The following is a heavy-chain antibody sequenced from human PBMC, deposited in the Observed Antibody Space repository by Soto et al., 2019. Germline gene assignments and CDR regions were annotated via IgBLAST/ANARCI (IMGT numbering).Heavy chain of an antibody. Sequence: PSETLSLTCTVSGGSISSYYWSWIRQPPGKGLEWIGYIYYSGSTNYNPSLKSRVTISVDTSKNRFSLKLSSVTAADTAVYYCARALGYCSSTSCAGGYYGMDVWGQGTTVTVSS. D-gene: IGHD2-2*01. CDR3: ARALGYCSSTSCAGGYYGMDV. V-gene: IGHV4-59*01. CDR2: IYYSGST. J-gene: IGHJ6*02. CDR1: GGSISSYY.